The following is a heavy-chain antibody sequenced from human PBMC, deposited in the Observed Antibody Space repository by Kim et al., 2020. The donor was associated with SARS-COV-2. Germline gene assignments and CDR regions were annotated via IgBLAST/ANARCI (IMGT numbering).Heavy chain of an antibody. D-gene: IGHD6-13*01. Sequence: GGSLRLSCAASGFTFSSYEMNWVRQAPGKGLEWVSYISSSGSTIYYADSVKGRFTISRDNAKNSLYLQMNSLRAEDTAVYYCAREPYSSSYNDYGMDVWGQGTTVTVSS. V-gene: IGHV3-48*03. CDR2: ISSSGSTI. CDR1: GFTFSSYE. J-gene: IGHJ6*02. CDR3: AREPYSSSYNDYGMDV.